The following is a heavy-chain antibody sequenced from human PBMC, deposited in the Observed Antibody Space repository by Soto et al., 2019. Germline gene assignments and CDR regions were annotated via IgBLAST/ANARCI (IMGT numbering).Heavy chain of an antibody. J-gene: IGHJ4*02. CDR3: AMGRGYSGYDYVSVFDY. CDR2: IYHSGST. V-gene: IGHV4-30-2*01. D-gene: IGHD5-12*01. Sequence: SETLSLTCAVSGGSISSGGYSWSWIRQPPGKGLEWIGYIYHSGSTYYNSSLKSRVTISVDRSKNQFSLKLSSVTAAYTAVYYCAMGRGYSGYDYVSVFDYWGQGTLVTVSS. CDR1: GGSISSGGYS.